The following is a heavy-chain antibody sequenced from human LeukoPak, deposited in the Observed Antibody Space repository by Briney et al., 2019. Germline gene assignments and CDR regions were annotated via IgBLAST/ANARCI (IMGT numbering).Heavy chain of an antibody. CDR2: IKQDGSEE. V-gene: IGHV3-7*05. D-gene: IGHD6-6*01. CDR1: GFTFSSYW. Sequence: GGSLRLSCAASGFTFSSYWMSWVRRAPGKGLEWVAHIKQDGSEEYYVDPVKGRFTISRDNAKNSLYLQMNSLRAEDTAVYYCARHIRGSSSSCFDYWGQGTLVTVSS. J-gene: IGHJ4*02. CDR3: ARHIRGSSSSCFDY.